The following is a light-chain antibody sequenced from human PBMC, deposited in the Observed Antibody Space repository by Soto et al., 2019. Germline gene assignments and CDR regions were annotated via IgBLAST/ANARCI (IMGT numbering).Light chain of an antibody. CDR2: DVS. CDR3: NSYSSSTTLYL. J-gene: IGLJ1*01. Sequence: QSALTQPASVSGSPGQSITISCTGTSSDVGGYNYVSWYQQHPGEAPKLMISDVSNRPSGVSIRFSGSKSGNTASLTISGLQAEDEADYYCNSYSSSTTLYLFGTGTKVTVL. V-gene: IGLV2-14*01. CDR1: SSDVGGYNY.